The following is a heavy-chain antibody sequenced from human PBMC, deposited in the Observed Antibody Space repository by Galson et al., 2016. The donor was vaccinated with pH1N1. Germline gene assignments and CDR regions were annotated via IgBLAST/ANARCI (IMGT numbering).Heavy chain of an antibody. CDR2: FDPEDGET. CDR3: ATDYYFDINPIFDP. J-gene: IGHJ5*02. Sequence: SVKVSCKVTGYTLTKVSMHWVRQAPGKGLEWMGSFDPEDGETLYAQKFQGRLTMTEDSSTDTAYMELNTLRSEDTAVYYCATDYYFDINPIFDPWGQATLVTFSS. V-gene: IGHV1-24*01. D-gene: IGHD3-22*01. CDR1: GYTLTKVS.